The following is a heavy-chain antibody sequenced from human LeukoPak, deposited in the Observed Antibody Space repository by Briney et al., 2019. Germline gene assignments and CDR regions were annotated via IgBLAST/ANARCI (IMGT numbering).Heavy chain of an antibody. V-gene: IGHV3-30*02. D-gene: IGHD6-19*01. CDR1: GFTLTDYN. Sequence: GSLGLSCGASGFTLTDYNMHWVRQAPGKGLEYVAFIRFDGTTEYYTDSVKGRFTMSRDKSKNTLYLQMNSLRGEDTAVYYCARGAAVALELWGQGTLVTVSS. CDR2: IRFDGTTE. J-gene: IGHJ4*02. CDR3: ARGAAVALEL.